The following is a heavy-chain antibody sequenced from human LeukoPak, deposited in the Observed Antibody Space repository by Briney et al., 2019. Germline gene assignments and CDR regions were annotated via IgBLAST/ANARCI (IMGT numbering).Heavy chain of an antibody. V-gene: IGHV3-9*01. CDR3: AKGTNTVALPSVDS. J-gene: IGHJ4*02. D-gene: IGHD6-19*01. CDR2: ISWNSGSI. Sequence: PGRSLRLSCAASGFTFDNYAMHWVRQAPGKGLEWVSGISWNSGSIGYADSVKGRFTISRDNAKNSLYLQMDSLRPEDTALYYCAKGTNTVALPSVDSWGQGTLVTVSS. CDR1: GFTFDNYA.